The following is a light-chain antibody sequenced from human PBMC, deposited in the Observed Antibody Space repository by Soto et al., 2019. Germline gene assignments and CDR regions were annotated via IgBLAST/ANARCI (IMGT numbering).Light chain of an antibody. CDR2: GAS. CDR1: QSVSRNF. V-gene: IGKV3-20*01. J-gene: IGKJ5*01. Sequence: EIVLTQSPATLSLSPGERATLSCRASQSVSRNFLAWYQQRPGQAPRLLIYGASNRATGIPDRFSGSGSETDFTLTISRLQPEDFAVYYCQQYGSSPYTFGQGTRLEIK. CDR3: QQYGSSPYT.